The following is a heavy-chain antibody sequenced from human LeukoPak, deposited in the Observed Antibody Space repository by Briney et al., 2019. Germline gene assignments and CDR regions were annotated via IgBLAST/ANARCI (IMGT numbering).Heavy chain of an antibody. D-gene: IGHD5-18*01. CDR1: GGSISSYY. J-gene: IGHJ6*02. CDR2: IYYSGST. V-gene: IGHV4-59*01. Sequence: SETLSLTCTVSGGSISSYYWSWIRQPPGKGLEWIGYIYYSGSTNYNPSLKSRVTISVDTSKNQFSLKLSSVTAADTAVYYCARDPTLMVKFSPYYYYGMDVWGQGTTVTVSS. CDR3: ARDPTLMVKFSPYYYYGMDV.